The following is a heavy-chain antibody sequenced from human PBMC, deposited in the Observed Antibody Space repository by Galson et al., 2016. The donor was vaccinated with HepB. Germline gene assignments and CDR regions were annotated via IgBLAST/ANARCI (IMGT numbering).Heavy chain of an antibody. V-gene: IGHV4-30-2*01. J-gene: IGHJ5*02. CDR3: ARDQVQIQGAYGGGGGLRAFDP. CDR1: GDSISSGGYS. Sequence: TLSLTCGVSGDSISSGGYSWGWIRQPPGQGLQLMGYISDIGSPYLHPSFKGRVTLSTDRSKNQFSLHLTSVTAADTATYYCARDQVQIQGAYGGGGGLRAFDPWGQGVPVTVSS. CDR2: ISDIGSP. D-gene: IGHD6-25*01.